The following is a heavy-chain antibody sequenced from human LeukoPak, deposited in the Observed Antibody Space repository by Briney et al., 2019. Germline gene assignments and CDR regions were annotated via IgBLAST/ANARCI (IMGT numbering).Heavy chain of an antibody. Sequence: PGGSLRLSCAASGFTFSDYYMSWIRQAPGKGLEWVSYISSSSSYTNYADSVKGRFTISRDNAKNSLYLQMNSLRAEDTAVYYCARAGNWNQPFAYWGQGTLVTVSS. V-gene: IGHV3-11*06. D-gene: IGHD1-1*01. CDR1: GFTFSDYY. J-gene: IGHJ4*02. CDR2: ISSSSSYT. CDR3: ARAGNWNQPFAY.